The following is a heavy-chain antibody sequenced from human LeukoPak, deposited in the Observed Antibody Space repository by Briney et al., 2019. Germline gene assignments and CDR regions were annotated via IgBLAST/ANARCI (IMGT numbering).Heavy chain of an antibody. D-gene: IGHD6-13*01. CDR3: TTSGYSSNGYYDYYMDV. Sequence: GGSLRLSCAASGFTFSNAWMSWVRQAPEKGLECVGRNKSKTDGGTTDYAAPVKGRFTISRDDSKNTLYLKMNSLKTEDTAVYYCTTSGYSSNGYYDYYMDVWGKGTTVTVSS. CDR1: GFTFSNAW. CDR2: NKSKTDGGTT. V-gene: IGHV3-15*01. J-gene: IGHJ6*03.